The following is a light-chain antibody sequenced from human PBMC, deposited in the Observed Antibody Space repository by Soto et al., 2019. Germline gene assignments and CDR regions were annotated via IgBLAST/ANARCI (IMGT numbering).Light chain of an antibody. CDR2: EVT. J-gene: IGLJ3*02. CDR1: SSDVGGYNY. CDR3: SSYAGSNILV. Sequence: QSALTQPPSASGSPGQSVTISCTGTSSDVGGYNYVSWYQQHPGKVPKLMIYEVTKPPSGVPDRFSGSKSGNTASLTVSGLQAEDEADYYCSSYAGSNILVFGGGTKVTVL. V-gene: IGLV2-8*01.